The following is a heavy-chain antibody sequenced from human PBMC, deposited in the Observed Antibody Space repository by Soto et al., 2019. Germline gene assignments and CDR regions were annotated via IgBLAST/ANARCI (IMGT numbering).Heavy chain of an antibody. CDR1: GLTSSSYA. CDR3: AKEATENYYDSSGYFY. J-gene: IGHJ4*02. V-gene: IGHV3-23*01. CDR2: ISGSGGST. D-gene: IGHD3-22*01. Sequence: GGSLRLSCEVSGLTSSSYAMSWVRQAPGKGLQWVSAISGSGGSTYYADSVKGRFTISRDNSKNTLYLQMNSLRAEDTAVYYCAKEATENYYDSSGYFYWGQGTLVTVSS.